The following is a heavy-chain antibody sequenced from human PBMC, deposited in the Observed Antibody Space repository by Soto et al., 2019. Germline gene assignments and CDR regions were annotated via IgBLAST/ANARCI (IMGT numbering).Heavy chain of an antibody. CDR2: ISAYNGNT. J-gene: IGHJ4*02. D-gene: IGHD3-22*01. CDR3: ARDDAYYYDSSGSLDY. Sequence: QVQLVQSGAEVKKPGASVKVSCKASGYTFTSYGISWVRQAPGQGLEWMGWISAYNGNTNYAQKLQGRVTMTTDTXTXXAYMELRSLRSDDTAVYYCARDDAYYYDSSGSLDYWGQGTLVTVSS. CDR1: GYTFTSYG. V-gene: IGHV1-18*01.